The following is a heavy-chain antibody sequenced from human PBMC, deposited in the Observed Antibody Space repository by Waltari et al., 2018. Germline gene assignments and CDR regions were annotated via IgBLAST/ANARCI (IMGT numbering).Heavy chain of an antibody. D-gene: IGHD6-19*01. CDR3: ARAGESSGWYGGYYYYYYMDV. Sequence: QVQLVPSGAEVKKPGASVKVPCKASAYTFTSYGTSWVRQAPGQGPEWMGWISAYNGNTNYAQKLQGRVTMTTDTSTSTAYMELRSLRSDDTAVYYCARAGESSGWYGGYYYYYYMDVWGKGTTVTVSS. CDR1: AYTFTSYG. J-gene: IGHJ6*03. V-gene: IGHV1-18*01. CDR2: ISAYNGNT.